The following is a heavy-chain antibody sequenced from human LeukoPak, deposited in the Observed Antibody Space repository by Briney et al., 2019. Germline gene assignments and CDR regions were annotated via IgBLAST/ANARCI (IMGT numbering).Heavy chain of an antibody. CDR3: AKDLYSGYSSGWSSSYYFDY. V-gene: IGHV3-23*01. D-gene: IGHD6-19*01. J-gene: IGHJ4*02. CDR1: GFTFTNYA. Sequence: PGGSLRLSCAASGFTFTNYAMSWVRQAPGKGLEWVSSISGSGRSTYYADSVKGRFTISRDNSKNTLYLQMNSLRAEDTAVYYCAKDLYSGYSSGWSSSYYFDYWGQGTLVTVSS. CDR2: ISGSGRST.